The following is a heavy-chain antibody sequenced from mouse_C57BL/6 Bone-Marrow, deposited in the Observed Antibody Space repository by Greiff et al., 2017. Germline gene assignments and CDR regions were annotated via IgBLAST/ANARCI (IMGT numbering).Heavy chain of an antibody. CDR3: APYYGSSDWYFDV. CDR1: GYTFTSYW. V-gene: IGHV1-69*01. D-gene: IGHD1-1*01. CDR2: IDPSDSYT. Sequence: QVQLQQPGAELVMPGASVKLSCKASGYTFTSYWMHWVKQRPGQGLEWIGEIDPSDSYTNYNQKFKGKSTLTVDKSSSTAYMQLSSLTSEDSAVYYCAPYYGSSDWYFDVWGTGTTVTVSS. J-gene: IGHJ1*03.